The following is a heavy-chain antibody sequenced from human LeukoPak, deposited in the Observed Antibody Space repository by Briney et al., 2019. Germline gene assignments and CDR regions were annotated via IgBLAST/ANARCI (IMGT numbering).Heavy chain of an antibody. D-gene: IGHD5-12*01. V-gene: IGHV5-10-1*01. Sequence: GESLKISCKGSGYRFTRYWISWVRQMPGKGLEWMGKIDPSYSYTNYSPSFQGHITISSDKSISTAYLQWSTLKASDTAMYYCARHEGGYAASDYWGQGTLVTVSS. CDR1: GYRFTRYW. CDR3: ARHEGGYAASDY. J-gene: IGHJ4*02. CDR2: IDPSYSYT.